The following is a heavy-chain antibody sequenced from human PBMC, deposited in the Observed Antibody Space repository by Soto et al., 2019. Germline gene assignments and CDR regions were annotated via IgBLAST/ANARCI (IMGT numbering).Heavy chain of an antibody. CDR1: GFTFSSYA. CDR3: ARVSSSSWYWFDP. Sequence: LRLSCAASGFTFSSYAMHWVRQAPGKGLEWVAVISYDGSNKYYADSVKGRFTISRDNSKNTLYLQMNSLRAEDTAVYYCARVSSSSWYWFDPWGQGTLVTVAS. J-gene: IGHJ5*02. CDR2: ISYDGSNK. V-gene: IGHV3-30-3*01. D-gene: IGHD6-13*01.